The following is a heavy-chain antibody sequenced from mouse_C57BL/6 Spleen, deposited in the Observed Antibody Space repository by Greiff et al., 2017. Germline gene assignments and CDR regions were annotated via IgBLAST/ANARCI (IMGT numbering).Heavy chain of an antibody. J-gene: IGHJ3*01. Sequence: QVQLQQSGAELVRPGASVTLSCKASGYTFTDYEMHWVKQTPVHGLEWIGAIDPETGGTAYTQKFKGKAILTADKSSSTAYMELRSLTSEDYAVYYCTRTIQNYGSSCPFAYWGQGTLVTVSA. D-gene: IGHD1-1*01. V-gene: IGHV1-15*01. CDR2: IDPETGGT. CDR1: GYTFTDYE. CDR3: TRTIQNYGSSCPFAY.